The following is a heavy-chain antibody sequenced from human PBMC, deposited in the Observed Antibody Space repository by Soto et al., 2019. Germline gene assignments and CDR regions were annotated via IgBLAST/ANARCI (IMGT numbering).Heavy chain of an antibody. CDR1: GFTFSSYG. J-gene: IGHJ5*02. CDR3: ARDQGVTMIVADNWFDP. Sequence: GGSLRLSCAASGFTFSSYGMHWVRQAPGKGLEWVAVIWYDGSNKYYADSVKGRFTISRDNSKNTLYLQMNSLRAEDTAVYYCARDQGVTMIVADNWFDPWGQGTLVTVSS. V-gene: IGHV3-33*01. D-gene: IGHD3-22*01. CDR2: IWYDGSNK.